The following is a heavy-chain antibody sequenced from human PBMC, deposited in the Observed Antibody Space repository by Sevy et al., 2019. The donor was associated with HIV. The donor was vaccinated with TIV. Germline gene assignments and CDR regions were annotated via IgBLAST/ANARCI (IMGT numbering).Heavy chain of an antibody. V-gene: IGHV3-53*01. CDR3: ARGDILTGYYSTSYHYGMDV. CDR1: GFTVSSNY. CDR2: IYSGGST. Sequence: GGSLRLSCAASGFTVSSNYMSWVRQAPGKGLEWVSVIYSGGSTYYADSVKGRFTISRDNSKNTLYLQMNSLRAEDTAVYYCARGDILTGYYSTSYHYGMDVWGQGTTVTVSS. D-gene: IGHD3-9*01. J-gene: IGHJ6*02.